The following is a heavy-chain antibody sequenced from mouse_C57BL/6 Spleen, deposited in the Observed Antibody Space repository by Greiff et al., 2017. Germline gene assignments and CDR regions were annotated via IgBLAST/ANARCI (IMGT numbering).Heavy chain of an antibody. V-gene: IGHV1-61*01. D-gene: IGHD2-1*01. CDR2: IYPSDSET. Sequence: VQLQQPGAELVRPGSSVKLSCKASGYTFTSYWMDWVKQRPGQGLEWIGHIYPSDSETHYNQKFKDKATLTVDKSSSTAYMQLSSLTSEDSAVYDCASNYEGDWYFDVWGTGTTVTVSS. J-gene: IGHJ1*03. CDR1: GYTFTSYW. CDR3: ASNYEGDWYFDV.